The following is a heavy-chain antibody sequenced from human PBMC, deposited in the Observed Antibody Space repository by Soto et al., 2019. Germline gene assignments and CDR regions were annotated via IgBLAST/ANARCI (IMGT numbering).Heavy chain of an antibody. J-gene: IGHJ5*02. D-gene: IGHD3-10*01. CDR1: GGSISSYY. Sequence: SETLSLTCTVSGGSISSYYWSWIRQPPGKGLEWIGYIYYSGSTNYNPSLKSRVTISVDTSKNQFSLKLSSVTAADTAVYYCARGSRVWLGSVPGPNWFDPWGQGTLVTSPQ. CDR3: ARGSRVWLGSVPGPNWFDP. V-gene: IGHV4-59*01. CDR2: IYYSGST.